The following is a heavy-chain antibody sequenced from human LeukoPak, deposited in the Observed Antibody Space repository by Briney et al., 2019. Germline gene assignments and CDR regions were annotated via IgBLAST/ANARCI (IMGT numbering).Heavy chain of an antibody. CDR2: ISSSSSWI. Sequence: GGSLRLSCAASEFSFRSYSMNWVRQAPGKGREWVSPISSSSSWIFYADSVNARFTISRDNVNNSLFLKMKNLGPKDTGVYYSARDPYTGNYGNSYYYYMDVWGKGTTVTISS. CDR1: EFSFRSYS. V-gene: IGHV3-21*01. D-gene: IGHD1-26*01. J-gene: IGHJ6*03. CDR3: ARDPYTGNYGNSYYYYMDV.